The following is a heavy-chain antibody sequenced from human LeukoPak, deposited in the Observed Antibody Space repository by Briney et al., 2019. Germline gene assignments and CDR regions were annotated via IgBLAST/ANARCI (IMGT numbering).Heavy chain of an antibody. D-gene: IGHD6-19*01. V-gene: IGHV4-39*07. CDR3: ARGYSSGWYGAPFDY. J-gene: IGHJ4*02. CDR1: GGSISSSSYY. CDR2: INHSGST. Sequence: KPSETLSLTCAVSGGSISSSSYYWSWIRQPPGKGLEWIGEINHSGSTNYNPSLKSRVTISVDTSKNQFSLKLSSVTAADTAVYYCARGYSSGWYGAPFDYWGQGTLVTVSS.